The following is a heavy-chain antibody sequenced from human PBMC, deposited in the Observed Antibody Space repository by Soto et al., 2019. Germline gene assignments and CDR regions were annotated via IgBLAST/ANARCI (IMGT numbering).Heavy chain of an antibody. V-gene: IGHV1-18*01. CDR1: GYTFTSYG. Sequence: QVQLVQSGAEVKKPGASVKVSCKASGYTFTSYGISWVRQAPGQGLEWMGWISAYNGNTNYAQKLQGRVTMTTDTSTSTAYMELRSLRSDDTAVYYCARDQTAYYYDSSGYYRPNDYWGQGTLVTVSS. D-gene: IGHD3-22*01. CDR3: ARDQTAYYYDSSGYYRPNDY. J-gene: IGHJ4*02. CDR2: ISAYNGNT.